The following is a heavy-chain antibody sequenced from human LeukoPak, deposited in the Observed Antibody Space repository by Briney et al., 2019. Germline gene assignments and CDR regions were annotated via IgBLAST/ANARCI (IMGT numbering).Heavy chain of an antibody. D-gene: IGHD2-8*02. CDR3: AKDGSWSCTD. CDR1: GFAFSSYA. V-gene: IGHV3-30*02. CDR2: IAHHGSNK. J-gene: IGHJ4*02. Sequence: GGSLRLSCAASGFAFSSYAMHWVRQGPGKGLEWVAYIAHHGSNKYYADSVKGRFTISRDNSKRTLYLQMNNLRADDTAVYYCAKDGSWSCTDWGQGALVTVSS.